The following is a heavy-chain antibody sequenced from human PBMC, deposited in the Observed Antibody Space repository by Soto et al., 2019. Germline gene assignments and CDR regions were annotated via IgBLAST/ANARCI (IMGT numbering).Heavy chain of an antibody. Sequence: PSETLSLTCTVSGGPVSSGSYYWSWIRQPPGKGLEWIGYIYYSGSTKYNPSLKSRVTVSLDTSKNQFSLKLSSVTAADTAMYYCARDYWASSAAFDIWGQGTMVTVSS. V-gene: IGHV4-61*01. D-gene: IGHD2-15*01. CDR3: ARDYWASSAAFDI. CDR2: IYYSGST. J-gene: IGHJ3*02. CDR1: GGPVSSGSYY.